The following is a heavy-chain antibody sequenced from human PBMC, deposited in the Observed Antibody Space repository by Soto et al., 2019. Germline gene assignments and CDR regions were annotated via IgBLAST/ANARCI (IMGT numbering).Heavy chain of an antibody. V-gene: IGHV1-58*01. CDR3: AAETHRVYCTNGVCPGGY. CDR2: IVVGSGNT. J-gene: IGHJ4*02. CDR1: GFTFTSSA. Sequence: SVKVSCKASGFTFTSSAVQWVLQARGQRLEWIGWIVVGSGNTNYAQKFQERVTITRDMSTSTAYMELSSLRSEDTAVYYCAAETHRVYCTNGVCPGGYWGQGTLVTVSS. D-gene: IGHD2-8*01.